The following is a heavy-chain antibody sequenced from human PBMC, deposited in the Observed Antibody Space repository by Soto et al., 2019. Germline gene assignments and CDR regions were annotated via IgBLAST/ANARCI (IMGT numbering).Heavy chain of an antibody. V-gene: IGHV4-59*01. CDR3: ARGGGQQLARPFDY. CDR1: GGSISSYY. CDR2: IHYSGST. Sequence: TLSLTGIVAGGSISSYYWIWIQQPPGKGLEWTGYIHYSGSTNYNPSLKSRVTISVDTSKNQFSLKLSSVTAADTAVYYCARGGGQQLARPFDYWGQGTLVTVSS. J-gene: IGHJ4*02. D-gene: IGHD6-13*01.